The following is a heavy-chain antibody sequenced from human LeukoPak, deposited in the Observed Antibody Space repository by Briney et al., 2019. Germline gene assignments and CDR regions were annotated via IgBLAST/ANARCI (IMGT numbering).Heavy chain of an antibody. D-gene: IGHD1/OR15-1a*01. V-gene: IGHV3-15*01. CDR2: IKRKSDGGTT. Sequence: GGSLRLSCAASGFTFSNAWMSWVRQAPGKGLEWVGRIKRKSDGGTTDYAAPVKGRFTISRDDSKDTLYLQMNSLKTDDTAVYYCTTLNNPAPAVSWFDPWGQGTLVTVSS. CDR3: TTLNNPAPAVSWFDP. J-gene: IGHJ5*02. CDR1: GFTFSNAW.